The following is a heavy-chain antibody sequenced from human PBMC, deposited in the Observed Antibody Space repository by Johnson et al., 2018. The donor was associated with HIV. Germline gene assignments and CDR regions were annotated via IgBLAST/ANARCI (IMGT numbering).Heavy chain of an antibody. CDR1: GFTFDDYA. Sequence: QVQLVESGGGLVQPGRSLKLSCAASGFTFDDYAMHWVRQAPGKGLEWVAVISYDGSNKYYADSVKGRFTISRDNSKNTLYLQMNSLRAEDTAMYYCARVSSIAALWDAFDIWGQGTMVTVSS. CDR2: ISYDGSNK. V-gene: IGHV3-30-3*01. J-gene: IGHJ3*02. D-gene: IGHD6-6*01. CDR3: ARVSSIAALWDAFDI.